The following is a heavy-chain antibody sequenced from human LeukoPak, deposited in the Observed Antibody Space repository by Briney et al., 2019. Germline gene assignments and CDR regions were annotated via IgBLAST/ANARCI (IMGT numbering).Heavy chain of an antibody. V-gene: IGHV3-30*18. J-gene: IGHJ4*02. D-gene: IGHD2-15*01. Sequence: GGSLRLSCAASGFIFSSYGMHWVRQAPGKGLEWVAVISYDGSNKYYADSVKGRFTISRDNSKNTLYLQMNSLRAEDTAVYYCAKESLSPLYYYFDYWGQGTLVTVSS. CDR2: ISYDGSNK. CDR1: GFIFSSYG. CDR3: AKESLSPLYYYFDY.